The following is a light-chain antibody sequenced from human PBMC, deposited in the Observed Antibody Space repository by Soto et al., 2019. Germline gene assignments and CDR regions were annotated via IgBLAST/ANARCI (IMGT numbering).Light chain of an antibody. Sequence: DIQMTQSPSTLSASVGDRVTITWGASQSISSWLAWYQQKPGKAPKVLIYDASSLESGVPSRFSGSGSATDFALTISSLQPEDFATYYCQQLNSYPPTFGQGTKVDIK. J-gene: IGKJ1*01. CDR1: QSISSW. CDR2: DAS. CDR3: QQLNSYPPT. V-gene: IGKV1-5*01.